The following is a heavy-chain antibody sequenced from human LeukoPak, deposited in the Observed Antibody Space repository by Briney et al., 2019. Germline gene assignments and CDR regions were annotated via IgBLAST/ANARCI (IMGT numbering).Heavy chain of an antibody. CDR2: IYYSGST. CDR1: GGSISSYY. J-gene: IGHJ6*03. Sequence: PSETLSLTCTVSGGSISSYYWSWIRQPPGKGLEWIGYIYYSGSTNYNPSLKSRVTISVDTSKNQFSLKLSSVTAADTAIYYCARQGGYCSSTSCFPNYYYFYYYMDVWGKGTTVIVSS. D-gene: IGHD2-2*03. V-gene: IGHV4-59*08. CDR3: ARQGGYCSSTSCFPNYYYFYYYMDV.